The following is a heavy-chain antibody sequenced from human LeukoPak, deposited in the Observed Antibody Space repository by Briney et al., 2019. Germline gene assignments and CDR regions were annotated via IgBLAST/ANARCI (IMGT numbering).Heavy chain of an antibody. CDR2: INQSGST. D-gene: IGHD3-22*01. CDR1: GGCFSGYY. V-gene: IGHV4-34*01. CDR3: ARLKYYYDSSGYYYAQPFDY. J-gene: IGHJ4*02. Sequence: RPETRSLTRAGYGGCFSGYYWCWFGQPPGKWVEWIGEINQSGSTNYNPSLKSRVTISVDTSKTQFSLKLSSVTAADTAVYYCARLKYYYDSSGYYYAQPFDYWGQGTLVTVSS.